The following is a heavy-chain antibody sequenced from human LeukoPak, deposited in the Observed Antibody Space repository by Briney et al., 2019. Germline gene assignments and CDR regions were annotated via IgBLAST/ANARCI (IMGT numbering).Heavy chain of an antibody. Sequence: GGSLRLSCAASAFTFRPYAMIWVRQAPGKGLHWVSTVSGSGGSTYYADSVKGRFTISRDNSNNTLYLEMNSLRAEDTAVYYCAKGAASRGYTYVANWGQGTLVTVSS. J-gene: IGHJ4*02. D-gene: IGHD5-18*01. CDR3: AKGAASRGYTYVAN. V-gene: IGHV3-23*01. CDR2: VSGSGGST. CDR1: AFTFRPYA.